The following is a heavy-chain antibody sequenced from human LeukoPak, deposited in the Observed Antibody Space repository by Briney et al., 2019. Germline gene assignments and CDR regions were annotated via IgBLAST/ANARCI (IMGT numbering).Heavy chain of an antibody. CDR3: AMGAIVATIDY. CDR2: IYSGSST. V-gene: IGHV3-66*01. J-gene: IGHJ4*02. D-gene: IGHD5-12*01. Sequence: GGSLRLSCAASGLTVSSNYMSWVRQAPGKGLEWVSLIYSGSSTYYADSVKGRFTISRDKSKNTLYLQMSSLRVEDTAVYYCAMGAIVATIDYWGQETLVTVSS. CDR1: GLTVSSNY.